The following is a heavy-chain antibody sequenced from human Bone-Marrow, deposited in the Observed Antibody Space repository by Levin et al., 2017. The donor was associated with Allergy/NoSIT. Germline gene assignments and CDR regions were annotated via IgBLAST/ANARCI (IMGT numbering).Heavy chain of an antibody. CDR3: ARGDQKGYFDY. CDR2: IYFSGTS. D-gene: IGHD2-2*01. V-gene: IGHV4-4*07. J-gene: IGHJ4*02. CDR1: DGSLIHHT. Sequence: SQTLSLTCSVSDGSLIHHTWNWIRQSAGKGLQWIGRIYFSGTSSYNPSLRSRVTISIHTAANQFALTLVSVTAADTAGYFCARGDQKGYFDYWGQGRLVTVSS.